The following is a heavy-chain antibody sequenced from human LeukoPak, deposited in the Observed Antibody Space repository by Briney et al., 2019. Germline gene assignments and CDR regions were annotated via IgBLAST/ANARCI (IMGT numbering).Heavy chain of an antibody. CDR3: ATGSITIFGVVINGIYYFGY. J-gene: IGHJ4*02. CDR1: GFTFSSYG. CDR2: IRYDGSNK. D-gene: IGHD3-3*01. V-gene: IGHV3-30*02. Sequence: GGSLRLSCAASGFTFSSYGMHWVRQAPGKGLEWVAFIRYDGSNKYYADSVKGRFTISRDNSKNTLYLQMNSLRAEDTAVYYCATGSITIFGVVINGIYYFGYWGQGTLVTVSS.